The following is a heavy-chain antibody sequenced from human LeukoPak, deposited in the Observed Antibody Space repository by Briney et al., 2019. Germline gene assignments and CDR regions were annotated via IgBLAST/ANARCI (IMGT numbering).Heavy chain of an antibody. CDR2: IGGSGGTT. D-gene: IGHD3-10*01. V-gene: IGHV3-23*01. Sequence: GGPLRLSCAASGFTLSSYSMNWVRQAPGKGLEWVSSIGGSGGTTYYADSVQGRFTISRDNSKNTLYLQMNSLSAEDTAVYYCAKDLSWFGGSLATFGYWGQGTLATVSS. CDR3: AKDLSWFGGSLATFGY. CDR1: GFTLSSYS. J-gene: IGHJ4*02.